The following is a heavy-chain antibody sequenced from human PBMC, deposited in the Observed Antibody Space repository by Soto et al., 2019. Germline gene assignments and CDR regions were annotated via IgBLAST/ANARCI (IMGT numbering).Heavy chain of an antibody. D-gene: IGHD6-13*01. J-gene: IGHJ5*02. Sequence: ASVKVSCKASGGTFSSYAISWVRQAPGQGLEWMGGIIPIFGTANYAQKFQGRVTITADESTSTAYMELSSLRSEDTAVYYCARIDSSSWYGDDWFDPWSQGTLVTVSS. V-gene: IGHV1-69*13. CDR1: GGTFSSYA. CDR3: ARIDSSSWYGDDWFDP. CDR2: IIPIFGTA.